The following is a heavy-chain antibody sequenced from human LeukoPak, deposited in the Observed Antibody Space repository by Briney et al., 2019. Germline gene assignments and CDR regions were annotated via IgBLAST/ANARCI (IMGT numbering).Heavy chain of an antibody. CDR2: VYYNGYT. J-gene: IGHJ5*02. CDR3: ARLYDYVWGSYRHNWFDP. V-gene: IGHV4-38-2*01. D-gene: IGHD3-16*02. Sequence: PSETLSLTCAVSGYSISSGYYWGWIRQPPGKGLEWIGSVYYNGYTYYNPSLKSRVTISVDTSKNQFSLKLSSVTAADTAVYYCARLYDYVWGSYRHNWFDPWGQGTLVTVSS. CDR1: GYSISSGYY.